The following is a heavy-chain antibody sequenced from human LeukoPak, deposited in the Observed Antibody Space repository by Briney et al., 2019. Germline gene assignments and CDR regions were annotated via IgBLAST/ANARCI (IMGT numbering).Heavy chain of an antibody. CDR2: IRNDASNT. J-gene: IGHJ5*02. V-gene: IGHV3-30*02. CDR1: GFTFSSYG. CDR3: AKRAGSAWSAGA. Sequence: GGSLRLSRAASGFTFSSYGMHWVRQAPGKGLDWVAYIRNDASNTYYADSVKGRFSISRDNSKNTLYLQMNSLIPEDTAVYYCAKRAGSAWSAGAWGQGTLVTVSS. D-gene: IGHD3-10*01.